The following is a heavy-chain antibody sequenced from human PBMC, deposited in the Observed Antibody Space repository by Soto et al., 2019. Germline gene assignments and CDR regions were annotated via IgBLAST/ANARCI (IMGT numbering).Heavy chain of an antibody. J-gene: IGHJ4*02. CDR1: GFSISDYA. V-gene: IGHV3-23*01. CDR3: AKDGNRKDDY. CDR2: ISDSGTKT. Sequence: GGSLRLSCSASGFSISDYAMSWVRQAPGRGLEWVSSISDSGTKTFYADSVKGRFAISRDTSKNTVYMQMNNLRVEDTALYYCAKDGNRKDDYWGQGTVVTVSS.